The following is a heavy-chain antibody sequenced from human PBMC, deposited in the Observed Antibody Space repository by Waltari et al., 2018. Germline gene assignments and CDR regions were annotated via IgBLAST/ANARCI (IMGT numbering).Heavy chain of an antibody. CDR2: SNPNSGGT. CDR1: GYTLTGSY. J-gene: IGHJ4*02. Sequence: QVQLVQSGAEVKKPGASVKVSCKASGYTLTGSYMPWVRQAPGQGLEWMVRSNPNSGGTNEAQKFKGRVTMTRETSISTAHMELRRLRSDHTAVYYCASEAGGGGYWGQGTLVTVSS. D-gene: IGHD3-16*01. V-gene: IGHV1-2*06. CDR3: ASEAGGGGY.